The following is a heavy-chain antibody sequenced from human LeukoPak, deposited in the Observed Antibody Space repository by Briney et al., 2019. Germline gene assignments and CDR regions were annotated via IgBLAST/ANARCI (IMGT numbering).Heavy chain of an antibody. CDR3: ARLGLWVDFDY. CDR1: GGSISSYY. V-gene: IGHV4-59*08. D-gene: IGHD5-18*01. J-gene: IGHJ4*02. Sequence: SETLSLTCTVSGGSISSYYWSWIRQPPGKGLEWTGYIYYSGSTNYNPSLKSRVTISVDTSKNQFSLKLSSVTAADTAVYYCARLGLWVDFDYWGQGTLVTVSS. CDR2: IYYSGST.